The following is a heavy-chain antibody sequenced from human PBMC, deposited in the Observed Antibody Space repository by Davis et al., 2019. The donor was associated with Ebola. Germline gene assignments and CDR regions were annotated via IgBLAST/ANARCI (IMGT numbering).Heavy chain of an antibody. J-gene: IGHJ4*02. Sequence: PGGSLRLSCVASAFTFSSYGMDWVRQAPGKRLEWLASITSGSTYIHYADSVRGRFTIFRDNARNSLSLQMNSLGVDDTAVYFCAREVVSWTFEYWGQGTQVTVSS. D-gene: IGHD2-2*01. CDR1: AFTFSSYG. CDR2: ITSGSTYI. CDR3: AREVVSWTFEY. V-gene: IGHV3-21*01.